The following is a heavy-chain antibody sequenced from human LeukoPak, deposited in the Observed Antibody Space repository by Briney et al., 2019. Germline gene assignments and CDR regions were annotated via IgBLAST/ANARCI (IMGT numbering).Heavy chain of an antibody. J-gene: IGHJ6*03. V-gene: IGHV4-39*01. CDR1: GGSISSSSYY. D-gene: IGHD6-13*01. CDR3: ARQNIAAAGTNYYYYMDV. CDR2: IYYSGST. Sequence: SETLSLTCTVSGGSISSSSYYWGWIRQPPGEGLEWIGSIYYSGSTYYNPSLKSRVTISVDTSKNQFSLKLSSVTAADTAVYYCARQNIAAAGTNYYYYMDVWGKGTTVTISS.